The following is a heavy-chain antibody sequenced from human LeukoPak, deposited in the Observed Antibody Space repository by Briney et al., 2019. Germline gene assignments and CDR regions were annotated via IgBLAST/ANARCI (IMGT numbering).Heavy chain of an antibody. CDR2: ISGDGGST. CDR1: GFTFDEYA. CDR3: ANAYYYDSSGAFDY. J-gene: IGHJ4*02. Sequence: PGGSLRLSCAASGFTFDEYAMHWVRQAPGKGLEWVSLISGDGGSTYYADSVKGRFTISRDNSKNSLYLQMNSLRTEDTALYYCANAYYYDSSGAFDYWGQGTLVTVSS. D-gene: IGHD3-22*01. V-gene: IGHV3-43*02.